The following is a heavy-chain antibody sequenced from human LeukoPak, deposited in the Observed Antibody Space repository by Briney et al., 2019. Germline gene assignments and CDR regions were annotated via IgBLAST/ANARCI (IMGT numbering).Heavy chain of an antibody. J-gene: IGHJ4*02. CDR3: TRDFAGNRDF. CDR1: GYTFSSYW. CDR2: IDTDGSIT. V-gene: IGHV3-74*01. Sequence: GGSLRLSCAASGYTFSSYWMHWVRHAPGKGLVWVSRIDTDGSITSYADSVKGRFTISRDNAKNTLYLQMNRQRAEATAVYYCTRDFAGNRDFWGQGTLVTVSS. D-gene: IGHD1-1*01.